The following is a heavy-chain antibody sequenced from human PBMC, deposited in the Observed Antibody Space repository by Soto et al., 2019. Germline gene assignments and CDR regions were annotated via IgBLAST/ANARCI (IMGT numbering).Heavy chain of an antibody. J-gene: IGHJ3*02. CDR2: ISSSSSDI. D-gene: IGHD3-16*01. V-gene: IGHV3-21*01. CDR1: GFTFSSYT. Sequence: EVQLVESGGGLVKPGGSLRISCAAFGFTFSSYTMNWFRQAPGKGLEWVSSISSSSSDIYYADSVKGRFTITRDNAKTSLYPQMNSLRAENTAVYFCASDRGGDLKAFEIWGQGTMVTVSS. CDR3: ASDRGGDLKAFEI.